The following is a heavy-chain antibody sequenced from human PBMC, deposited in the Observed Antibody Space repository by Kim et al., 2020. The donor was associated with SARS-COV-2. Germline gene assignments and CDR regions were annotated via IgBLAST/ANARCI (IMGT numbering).Heavy chain of an antibody. CDR3: ASESVVVTAPGH. J-gene: IGHJ4*02. CDR2: INPNSGGT. CDR1: GYTFTGYY. V-gene: IGHV1-2*06. D-gene: IGHD2-21*02. Sequence: ASVKVSCKASGYTFTGYYMHWVRQAPGQGLEWMGRINPNSGGTNYAQKFQGRVTMTRDTSISTAYMELSRLRSDDTAVYYCASESVVVTAPGHWGQGTLVTVSS.